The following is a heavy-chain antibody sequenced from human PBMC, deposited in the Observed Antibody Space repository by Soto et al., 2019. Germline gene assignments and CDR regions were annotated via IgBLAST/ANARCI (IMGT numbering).Heavy chain of an antibody. Sequence: QFQLVQSGAEVKKPGASVKVSCKASGYTFTSYGISWVRQAPGQGLEWMGWISAYNGNTNYAQKLQGRVTMTTDTSTSTDYMELRSLRSDDTAGYYCAREPIGSGWSHIDYWGQGTLVTVSS. CDR3: AREPIGSGWSHIDY. CDR2: ISAYNGNT. J-gene: IGHJ4*02. D-gene: IGHD6-19*01. CDR1: GYTFTSYG. V-gene: IGHV1-18*01.